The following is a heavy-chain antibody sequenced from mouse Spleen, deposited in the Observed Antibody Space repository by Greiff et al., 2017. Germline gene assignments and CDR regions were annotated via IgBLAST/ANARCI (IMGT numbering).Heavy chain of an antibody. D-gene: IGHD1-1*01. Sequence: EVQGVESGGDLVKPGGSLKLSCAASGFTFSSYGMSWVRQTPDKRLEWVATISSGGSYTYYPDSVKGRFTISRDNAKNTLYLQMSSLKSEDTAMYYCARPLTTVPYAMDYWGQGTSVTVSS. V-gene: IGHV5-6*01. CDR2: ISSGGSYT. CDR1: GFTFSSYG. CDR3: ARPLTTVPYAMDY. J-gene: IGHJ4*01.